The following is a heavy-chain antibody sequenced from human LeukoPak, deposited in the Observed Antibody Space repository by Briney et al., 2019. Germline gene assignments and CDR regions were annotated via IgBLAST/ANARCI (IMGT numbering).Heavy chain of an antibody. CDR3: AKDIADTYYGFYYYGMDV. CDR1: GFTFDDYA. V-gene: IGHV3-9*01. CDR2: ISWNSGSI. D-gene: IGHD3-10*01. J-gene: IGHJ6*02. Sequence: GRSLRLSCAASGFTFDDYAMHWVRHAPGKGLEWVSGISWNSGSIGYADSVKGRFTISRDNAKNSLYLQMNSLRAEDTALYYCAKDIADTYYGFYYYGMDVWGQGTTVTVSS.